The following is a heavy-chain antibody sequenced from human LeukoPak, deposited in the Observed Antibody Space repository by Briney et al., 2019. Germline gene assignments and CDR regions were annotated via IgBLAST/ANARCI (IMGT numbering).Heavy chain of an antibody. J-gene: IGHJ4*02. CDR3: AKADSYGSGSYYLLDY. CDR1: GFTFSNYG. Sequence: PGGSLRLSCAASGFTFSNYGMHWVRQAPGKGLERVAVISYDGTNKYYADSVKGRFTISRDNSKNTLYLQMNSLRAEDTAVYYCAKADSYGSGSYYLLDYWGQGTLVTVSS. V-gene: IGHV3-30*18. D-gene: IGHD3-10*01. CDR2: ISYDGTNK.